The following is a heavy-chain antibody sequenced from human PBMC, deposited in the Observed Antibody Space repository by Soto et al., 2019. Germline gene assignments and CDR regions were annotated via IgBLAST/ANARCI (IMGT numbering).Heavy chain of an antibody. CDR1: GYTFTSYA. J-gene: IGHJ3*02. Sequence: QVQLVQSGAEVKKPGASVKVSCKASGYTFTSYAMHWVRQAPGQRLEWMGWINAGNGNTKYSQRFQGRVTITRDTSASTAYMELSSLRSEDTAVYYCARDVVEIVVVPVAMGHAFDIWGQGTMVTVSS. CDR2: INAGNGNT. V-gene: IGHV1-3*01. D-gene: IGHD2-2*01. CDR3: ARDVVEIVVVPVAMGHAFDI.